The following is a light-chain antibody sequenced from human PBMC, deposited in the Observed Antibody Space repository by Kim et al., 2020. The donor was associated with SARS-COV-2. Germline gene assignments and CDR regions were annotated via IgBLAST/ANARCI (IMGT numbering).Light chain of an antibody. Sequence: AIQLTQSPSSLSASVGDRVTITCRASQGISSALAWYQQKPGKAPKLLIYDASSLESGVPSRFSGSGSGTDFTLTISSLQPEDFATYYWQQFNSYFFTFGPGTKVDIK. V-gene: IGKV1-13*02. J-gene: IGKJ3*01. CDR3: QQFNSYFFT. CDR2: DAS. CDR1: QGISSA.